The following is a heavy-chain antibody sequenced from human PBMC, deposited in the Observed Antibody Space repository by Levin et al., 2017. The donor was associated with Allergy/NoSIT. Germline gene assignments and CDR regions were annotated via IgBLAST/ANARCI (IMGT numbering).Heavy chain of an antibody. CDR2: IDWDDDK. CDR1: GFSLTTSGMC. Sequence: QTLSLTCTFSGFSLTTSGMCVSWIRQPPGNALEWLARIDWDDDKYYSTSLKTRLTISRDTSKTQVVLTMTSMEPVDTATYYCARATNHYYGRGFDYWGQGTPVTVSS. V-gene: IGHV2-70*11. CDR3: ARATNHYYGRGFDY. D-gene: IGHD3-10*01. J-gene: IGHJ4*02.